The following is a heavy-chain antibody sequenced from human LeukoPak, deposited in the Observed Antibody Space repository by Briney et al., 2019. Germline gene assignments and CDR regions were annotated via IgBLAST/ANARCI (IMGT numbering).Heavy chain of an antibody. CDR2: LSSGDNT. CDR3: ARRYCSTCPTGHAFDL. V-gene: IGHV3-53*01. D-gene: IGHD2-2*01. Sequence: PGGSLRLSCAASGFSVNSYYMSWVRQAPGRGLEWVSALSSGDNTHYADSVNGRFTISRDNSKNTLYLQLNSLRAEDTAVYYCARRYCSTCPTGHAFDLWGQGTVVTVSS. J-gene: IGHJ3*01. CDR1: GFSVNSYY.